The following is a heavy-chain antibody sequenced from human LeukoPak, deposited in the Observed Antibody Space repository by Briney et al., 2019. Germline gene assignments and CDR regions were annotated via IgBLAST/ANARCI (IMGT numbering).Heavy chain of an antibody. V-gene: IGHV3-23*01. CDR3: AKDDRWLQFCC. J-gene: IGHJ4*02. CDR1: GFTFSSYA. Sequence: GGSLRLSCTASGFTFSSYAMSWVRQAPGKGLEWVSAISGSGGSTYYADSVRGRFTISRDNSRNTLYLQMNSLRAEDTAVYYCAKDDRWLQFCCWGQGTLVTVSA. D-gene: IGHD5-24*01. CDR2: ISGSGGST.